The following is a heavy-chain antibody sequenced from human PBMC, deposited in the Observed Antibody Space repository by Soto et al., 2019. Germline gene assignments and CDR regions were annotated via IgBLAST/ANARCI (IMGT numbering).Heavy chain of an antibody. V-gene: IGHV3-30-3*01. D-gene: IGHD1-7*01. CDR2: ISYDGSNK. CDR3: AREGDVSAGTNGLGVH. CDR1: GFTFSSYA. Sequence: GGSLRLSCAASGFTFSSYAMHWVRQAPGKGLEWVAVISYDGSNKYYADSVKGRFTISRDNSKNTLYLQMNSLRAEDTAVYYCAREGDVSAGTNGLGVHWGQGTLVTVSS. J-gene: IGHJ4*02.